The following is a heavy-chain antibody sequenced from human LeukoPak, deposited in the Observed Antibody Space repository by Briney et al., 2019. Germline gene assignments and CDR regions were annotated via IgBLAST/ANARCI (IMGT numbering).Heavy chain of an antibody. CDR3: GRDALYGDYSA. Sequence: ASVKVSCKASGYTFTSYGISWVRQAPGQGLEWMGWISAYNGNTNYAQKLHGRVTMTTDTSTSTAYMELRSLRSDDTAVYYCGRDALYGDYSAWGQGTLVTVSS. J-gene: IGHJ5*02. V-gene: IGHV1-18*01. D-gene: IGHD4-17*01. CDR1: GYTFTSYG. CDR2: ISAYNGNT.